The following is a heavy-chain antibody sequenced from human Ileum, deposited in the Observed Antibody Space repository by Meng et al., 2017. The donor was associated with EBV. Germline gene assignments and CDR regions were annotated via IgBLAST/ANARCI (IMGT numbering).Heavy chain of an antibody. V-gene: IGHV4-39*01. J-gene: IGHJ4*02. Sequence: QVQLQESGPGLVKPSEXLSLTCTVSGDSISSSPYFWGWIRQPPGKGLEWIGSIYYSGNTYYTPSLKSRLTISVDTSKNQFSLKLTSVTAADTAVYYCARQLDTVTSGDWGQGTLVTVSS. CDR2: IYYSGNT. CDR1: GDSISSSPYF. D-gene: IGHD4-17*01. CDR3: ARQLDTVTSGD.